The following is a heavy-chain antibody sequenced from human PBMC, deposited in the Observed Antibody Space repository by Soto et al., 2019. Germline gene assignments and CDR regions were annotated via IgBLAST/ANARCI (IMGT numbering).Heavy chain of an antibody. J-gene: IGHJ6*02. CDR2: INPSGGST. CDR3: ARAIDYSNYYYYGMDV. CDR1: GYTFTSYY. Sequence: QVQLVQSGAEVKKPGASVKVSCKASGYTFTSYYMHWVRQAPGQGLEWMGIINPSGGSTSYAQKFQGRVTMTRDTSTSTVYMELSSLRSEDTAAYYCARAIDYSNYYYYGMDVWGQGTTVTVSS. V-gene: IGHV1-46*01. D-gene: IGHD4-4*01.